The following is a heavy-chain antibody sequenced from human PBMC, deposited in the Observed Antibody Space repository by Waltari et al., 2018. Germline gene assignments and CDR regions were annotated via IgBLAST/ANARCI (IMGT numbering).Heavy chain of an antibody. CDR3: ARWAPGSGWPYNWFDP. J-gene: IGHJ5*02. Sequence: QVQLVQPGAEVKKPGASVKVSCKASGYTFTGYSMPWVRTAPGQGLEWMGRINPNSGGTNDAQKFQGRVTMTRDTSISTAYMELSRLRSDDTAVYYCARWAPGSGWPYNWFDPWGQGTLVTVSA. V-gene: IGHV1-2*06. D-gene: IGHD6-19*01. CDR2: INPNSGGT. CDR1: GYTFTGYS.